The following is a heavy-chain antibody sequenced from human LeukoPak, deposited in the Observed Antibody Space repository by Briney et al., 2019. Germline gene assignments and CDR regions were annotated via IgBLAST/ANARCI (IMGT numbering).Heavy chain of an antibody. CDR2: ISAYNGNT. Sequence: GGSLRLSCAASGFTFSSYAMHWVRQAPGQGLEWMGWISAYNGNTNYAQKLQGRVTMTTDTSTSTAYMELRSLRSDDTAVYYCARAQFDYYDSSGYYWGQGTLVTVSS. D-gene: IGHD3-22*01. V-gene: IGHV1-18*01. J-gene: IGHJ4*02. CDR3: ARAQFDYYDSSGYY. CDR1: GFTFSSYA.